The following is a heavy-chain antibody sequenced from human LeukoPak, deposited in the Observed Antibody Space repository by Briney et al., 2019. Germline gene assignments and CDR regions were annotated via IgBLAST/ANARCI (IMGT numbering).Heavy chain of an antibody. CDR3: AKDRGRITMIVVGVFDY. V-gene: IGHV3-30*02. J-gene: IGHJ4*02. CDR1: GFTFSSYG. Sequence: GGSLRLSCAASGFTFSSYGMHWVRQAPGKGLEWVTFIRYDGSNKYYADSVKGRFTISRDNSKNTLYLQMNSLRAEDTAVYYCAKDRGRITMIVVGVFDYWGQGTLVTVSS. CDR2: IRYDGSNK. D-gene: IGHD3-22*01.